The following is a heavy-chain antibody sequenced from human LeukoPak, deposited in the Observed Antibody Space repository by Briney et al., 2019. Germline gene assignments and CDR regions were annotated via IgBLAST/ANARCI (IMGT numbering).Heavy chain of an antibody. CDR2: IYYSGST. V-gene: IGHV4-34*01. CDR3: ASSVYGDLHQPFDY. J-gene: IGHJ4*02. Sequence: SETLSLTCALYGGSLSGYHWSWLRQPPGKGLEWIGSIYYSGSTYYNPSLKSRVTISVDTSKNQFSLKLSSVTAADTAVYYCASSVYGDLHQPFDYWGQGTLVTVSS. D-gene: IGHD4-17*01. CDR1: GGSLSGYH.